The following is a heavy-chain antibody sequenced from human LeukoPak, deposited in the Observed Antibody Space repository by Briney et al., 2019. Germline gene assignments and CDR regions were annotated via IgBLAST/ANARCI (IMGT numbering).Heavy chain of an antibody. CDR1: GYTFTSYD. D-gene: IGHD2-15*01. Sequence: ASVKVSCKASGYTFTSYDINWVRQATGQGLEWMGWMYPNSGNTGYAQKFQGRVTMTRNTSISAAYMELSSLRSEDTAVYYCARGGSASRYYYYGMDVWGQGTTVTVSS. J-gene: IGHJ6*02. CDR3: ARGGSASRYYYYGMDV. V-gene: IGHV1-8*01. CDR2: MYPNSGNT.